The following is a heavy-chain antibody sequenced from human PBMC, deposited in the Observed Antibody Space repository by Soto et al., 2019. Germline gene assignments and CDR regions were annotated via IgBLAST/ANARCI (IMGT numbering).Heavy chain of an antibody. V-gene: IGHV3-53*04. D-gene: IGHD6-19*01. CDR3: ARVYSGWHID. Sequence: EVQLVESGGGLVQPGGSLRLSCAASGFTVSSNYMSWVRQAPGKGLEWVSVIYSGGSTYYADSVKGRFTISRHNSKKTLYLQMNSLRAEDTAVYYCARVYSGWHIDWGQGTLVTVSS. CDR2: IYSGGST. CDR1: GFTVSSNY. J-gene: IGHJ4*02.